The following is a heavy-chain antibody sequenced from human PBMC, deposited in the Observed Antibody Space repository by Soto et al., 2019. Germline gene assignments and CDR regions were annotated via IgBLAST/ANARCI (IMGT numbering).Heavy chain of an antibody. V-gene: IGHV1-2*02. CDR1: GYTFTVYY. J-gene: IGHJ4*02. CDR2: INPKSGGT. D-gene: IGHD1-26*01. Sequence: QVQLVQSGAEVKKPGASVNVSCKASGYTFTVYYMHWVRQAPGQGLEWMGWINPKSGGTMYPQKVQGRVTMTWDTSISTAYMALTRLISDDTAVYYCARDLAKGGGIAGFDYWGQGTLCTVS. CDR3: ARDLAKGGGIAGFDY.